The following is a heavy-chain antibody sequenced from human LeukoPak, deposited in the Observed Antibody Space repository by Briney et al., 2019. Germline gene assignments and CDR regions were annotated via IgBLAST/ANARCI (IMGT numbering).Heavy chain of an antibody. CDR2: IFDSGST. Sequence: SETLSLTCTVSGGSVSTYYWSWIRQPPGKGLEWIGDIFDSGSTNYNPSLKSRVTISVDTSKNQFSLKLSSVTAADTAVYYCARESRRDGYKFDYWGQGTLVTVSS. CDR1: GGSVSTYY. J-gene: IGHJ4*02. V-gene: IGHV4-59*02. CDR3: ARESRRDGYKFDY. D-gene: IGHD5-24*01.